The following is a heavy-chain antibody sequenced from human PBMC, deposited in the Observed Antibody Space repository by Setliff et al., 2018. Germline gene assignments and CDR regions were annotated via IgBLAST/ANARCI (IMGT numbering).Heavy chain of an antibody. D-gene: IGHD6-13*01. J-gene: IGHJ3*02. CDR1: GFVFSTYD. V-gene: IGHV3-21*01. CDR2: ISHSNTYI. CDR3: VRERSGYSSNWYTLDAFDI. Sequence: GGSLRLSCAASGFVFSTYDMNWVRQAPGKGLEWVSSISHSNTYIYYADSVKGRFTISRDNATNSLYLQMNSLRAEDTAVYYCVRERSGYSSNWYTLDAFDIWGQGTMVTVSS.